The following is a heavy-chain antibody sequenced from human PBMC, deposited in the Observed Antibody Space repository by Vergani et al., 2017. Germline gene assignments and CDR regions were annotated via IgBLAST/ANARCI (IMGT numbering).Heavy chain of an antibody. V-gene: IGHV3-21*04. D-gene: IGHD4-23*01. J-gene: IGHJ4*02. Sequence: EVQLVESGGGLVKPGGSLRLSCAASGFTFSSYSMNWVRQAPGKGLEWVSSISSSSSYIYYADSVKGRFTISRDNAKNSLYLQMNSLRAEDTAVYYCAKGLSSTVVTRLYFDYWGQGTLVTVSS. CDR2: ISSSSSYI. CDR1: GFTFSSYS. CDR3: AKGLSSTVVTRLYFDY.